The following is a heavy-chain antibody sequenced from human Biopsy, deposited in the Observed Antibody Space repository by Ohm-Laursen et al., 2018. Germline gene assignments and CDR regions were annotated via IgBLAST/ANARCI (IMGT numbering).Heavy chain of an antibody. J-gene: IGHJ5*01. CDR1: GYTFTGYH. Sequence: ASVKVSCKASGYTFTGYHVHWVRQAPGQGLEWMGWINAKTGDTNYAQKIQGRVTMTRDTSISTTYMELRRLTSDDTAVFYCARELGDFWGGRQFDFWGQGTLVTVSS. CDR3: ARELGDFWGGRQFDF. CDR2: INAKTGDT. D-gene: IGHD3-3*01. V-gene: IGHV1-2*02.